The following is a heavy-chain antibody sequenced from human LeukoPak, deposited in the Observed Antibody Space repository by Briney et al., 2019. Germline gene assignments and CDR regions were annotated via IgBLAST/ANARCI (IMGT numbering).Heavy chain of an antibody. CDR2: INHSGST. J-gene: IGHJ4*02. CDR1: GGSFSGYY. D-gene: IGHD6-13*01. V-gene: IGHV4-34*01. Sequence: SETLSLTCAVYGGSFSGYYWSWIRQPPGEGLEWIGEINHSGSTNYNPSLKSRVTISVDTSKNQFSLKLSSVTAADTAVYYCARTDGSIAAAGRFDYWGQGTLVTVSS. CDR3: ARTDGSIAAAGRFDY.